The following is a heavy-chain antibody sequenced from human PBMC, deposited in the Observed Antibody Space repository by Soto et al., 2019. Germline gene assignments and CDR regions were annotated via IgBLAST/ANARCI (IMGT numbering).Heavy chain of an antibody. J-gene: IGHJ6*03. V-gene: IGHV4-59*08. CDR1: GGSISSYY. CDR3: ARFHGDYEVYYYYYYYMDV. D-gene: IGHD4-17*01. CDR2: IYYSGST. Sequence: SETLSLTCTVSGGSISSYYWSWIRQPPGKGLEWIGYIYYSGSTNYNPSLKSRVTISVDTSKNQFSLKPSSVTAADTAVYYCARFHGDYEVYYYYYYYMDVWGKGTTVTVSS.